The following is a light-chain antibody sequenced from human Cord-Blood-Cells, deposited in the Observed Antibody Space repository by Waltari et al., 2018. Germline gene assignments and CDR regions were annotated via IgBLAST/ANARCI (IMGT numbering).Light chain of an antibody. CDR2: ENN. Sequence: SCSGSSSNIGNNYVSWYQQLPGTAPKLLIYENNKRPSGIPDRFSGSKSGTSATLGITGLQTGDEADYYCGTWDSSLSAVFGGGTKLTVL. J-gene: IGLJ2*01. CDR3: GTWDSSLSAV. CDR1: SSNIGNNY. V-gene: IGLV1-51*02.